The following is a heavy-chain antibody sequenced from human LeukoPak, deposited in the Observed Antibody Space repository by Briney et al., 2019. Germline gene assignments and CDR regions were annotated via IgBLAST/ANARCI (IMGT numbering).Heavy chain of an antibody. Sequence: GGSLRLSCAASGFTFSSYWMSWVRQAPGKGLEWVANIKHDGSEKYYVDSVKGRFTISRDNAKNSLYLQMNSLRAEDTAVYYCARNGQYSSGWFDYCYGMDVWGQGTMVTVS. D-gene: IGHD6-19*01. CDR1: GFTFSSYW. V-gene: IGHV3-7*01. CDR2: IKHDGSEK. CDR3: ARNGQYSSGWFDYCYGMDV. J-gene: IGHJ6*02.